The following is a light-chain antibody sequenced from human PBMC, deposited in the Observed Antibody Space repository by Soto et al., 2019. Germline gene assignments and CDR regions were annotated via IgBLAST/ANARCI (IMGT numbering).Light chain of an antibody. V-gene: IGKV3-15*01. Sequence: EIIMTQSPATLSVSPGERATLSCRASQSVDNNLAWYQQKPGQAPRLLIYGASTRATGIPARFSGSRSGTEFTLTISSLQSEDFAVYYCQQYGRTPMYTFGQGTKLEIK. CDR3: QQYGRTPMYT. CDR1: QSVDNN. J-gene: IGKJ2*01. CDR2: GAS.